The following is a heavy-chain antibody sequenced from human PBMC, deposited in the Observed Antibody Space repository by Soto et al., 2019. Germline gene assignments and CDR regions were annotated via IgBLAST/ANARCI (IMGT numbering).Heavy chain of an antibody. V-gene: IGHV3-23*01. CDR3: ARDGGPVVITFDF. CDR1: GLTFNTYA. Sequence: EVQLLESGGGWVKPGGSLRLSCAASGLTFNTYAMSWVRQAPGKGLEWVSVISGSGGNIWYADSVKDRFTISRDNSKNTLYLQMSSPRAEDTAVYYCARDGGPVVITFDFWGQGTLVTVSS. D-gene: IGHD3-22*01. CDR2: ISGSGGNI. J-gene: IGHJ4*02.